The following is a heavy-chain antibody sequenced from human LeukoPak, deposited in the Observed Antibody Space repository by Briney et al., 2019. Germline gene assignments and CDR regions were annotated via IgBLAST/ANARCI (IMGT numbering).Heavy chain of an antibody. V-gene: IGHV4-59*01. J-gene: IGHJ3*02. CDR2: IYYSGST. D-gene: IGHD2-2*01. CDR1: GGSISSYY. CDR3: ARGMQRGDIVVVPAAMGFGAFDI. Sequence: SETLSLTCTVSGGSISSYYWSWIRQPPGKGLEWIGYIYYSGSTNYNPPLKSRVTISVDTSKNQFSLKLSSVTAADTAVYYCARGMQRGDIVVVPAAMGFGAFDIWGQGTMVTVSS.